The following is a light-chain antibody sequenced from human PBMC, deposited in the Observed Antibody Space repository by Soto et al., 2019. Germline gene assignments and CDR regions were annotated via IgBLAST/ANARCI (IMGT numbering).Light chain of an antibody. V-gene: IGKV1-39*01. CDR2: ATS. CDR3: QQRYTPPRT. J-gene: IGKJ1*01. Sequence: DIQMTQSPSSLSASVGDRVSVTCRASQSISTFLNWYQQRPGQAPKLLIYATSSLQSGVPLRFSGSGSGADFTLSIGSLQPEDFATYYCQQRYTPPRTFGQGTKVEVK. CDR1: QSISTF.